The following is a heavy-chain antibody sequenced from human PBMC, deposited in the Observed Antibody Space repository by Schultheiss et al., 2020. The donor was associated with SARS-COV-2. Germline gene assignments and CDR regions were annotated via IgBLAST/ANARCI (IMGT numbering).Heavy chain of an antibody. CDR2: IYWDDDK. CDR1: GFSLSTSGVG. J-gene: IGHJ5*02. Sequence: SGPTLVKPTPTLTLTCTFSGFSLSTSGVGVGWIRQPPGKALEWLALIYWDDDKRYSPSLKSRLTITKDTSKNQVVLTMTNMDPVDTATYYCAHSPEYCSSTSCYLGMNWFDPWGQGTLVTVSS. V-gene: IGHV2-5*02. D-gene: IGHD2-2*01. CDR3: AHSPEYCSSTSCYLGMNWFDP.